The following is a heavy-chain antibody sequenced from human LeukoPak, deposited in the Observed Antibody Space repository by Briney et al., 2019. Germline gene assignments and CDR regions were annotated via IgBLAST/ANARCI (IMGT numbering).Heavy chain of an antibody. Sequence: GASVKVSCKASGGTFSSYTISWVRQAPGQGLEWMGRIIPILGIANYAQKFQGRVTITADKSTRTAYIELSSLRSEDTAVYYCAREGPTMIVLADAFDIWGQGTMVTVSS. CDR1: GGTFSSYT. D-gene: IGHD3-22*01. CDR3: AREGPTMIVLADAFDI. CDR2: IIPILGIA. V-gene: IGHV1-69*10. J-gene: IGHJ3*02.